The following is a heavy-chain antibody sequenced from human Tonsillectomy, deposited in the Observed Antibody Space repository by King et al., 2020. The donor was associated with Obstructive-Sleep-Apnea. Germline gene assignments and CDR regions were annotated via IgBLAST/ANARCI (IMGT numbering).Heavy chain of an antibody. Sequence: VQLVESGGGVVQPGRSLRLSCAAAGFTFRSYGMHLVRQAPGKGLELVAGIWYDGSNKYYADSVKGRFTISRDNSKNTLYLQMNSLRAEDTAVYYCARVRIQLWYSMDVWGQGTTVTVSS. CDR2: IWYDGSNK. CDR3: ARVRIQLWYSMDV. D-gene: IGHD5-18*01. V-gene: IGHV3-33*01. CDR1: GFTFRSYG. J-gene: IGHJ6*02.